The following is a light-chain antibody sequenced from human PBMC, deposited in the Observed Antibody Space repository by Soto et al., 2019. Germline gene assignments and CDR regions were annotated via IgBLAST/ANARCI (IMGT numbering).Light chain of an antibody. V-gene: IGKV3-15*01. CDR2: GAS. Sequence: EIVMTQSPVTLSVSPGERATLSCRASQTIRNNLAWYQQELGQAPRLIISGASTRATDIPARFSGGGSGTDFTLTINGLQSEDFAVYYCQQYYDWPRTFGQGTKVEI. CDR1: QTIRNN. J-gene: IGKJ1*01. CDR3: QQYYDWPRT.